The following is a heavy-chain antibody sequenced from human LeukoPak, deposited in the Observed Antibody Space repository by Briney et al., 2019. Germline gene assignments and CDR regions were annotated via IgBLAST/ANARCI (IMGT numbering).Heavy chain of an antibody. Sequence: GGSLRLSCAASGFTFSSYAMSWVRQAPGKGLEWVSAISGSGGSTYYADSVKGRFTISRDNSKNTPYMQMNSLRAEDTAVYYCAKDSSSIRGYSYGYRDYWGQGTLVTVSS. CDR2: ISGSGGST. J-gene: IGHJ4*02. CDR1: GFTFSSYA. CDR3: AKDSSSIRGYSYGYRDY. V-gene: IGHV3-23*01. D-gene: IGHD5-18*01.